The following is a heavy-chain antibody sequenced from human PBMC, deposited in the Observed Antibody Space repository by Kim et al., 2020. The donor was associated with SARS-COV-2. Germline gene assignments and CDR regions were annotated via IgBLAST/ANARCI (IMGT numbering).Heavy chain of an antibody. Sequence: SVKVSCKASGGTFSSYAISWVRQAPGQGLEWMGGIIPIFGTANYAQKFQGRVTITADESTSTAYMELSSLRSEDTAVYYCARVPYYYDSSGYRYYFDYWGQGTLVTVSS. CDR3: ARVPYYYDSSGYRYYFDY. J-gene: IGHJ4*02. CDR2: IIPIFGTA. V-gene: IGHV1-69*13. CDR1: GGTFSSYA. D-gene: IGHD3-22*01.